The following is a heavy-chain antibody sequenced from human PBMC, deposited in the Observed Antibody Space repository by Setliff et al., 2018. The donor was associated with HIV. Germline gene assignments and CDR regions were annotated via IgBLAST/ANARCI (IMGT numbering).Heavy chain of an antibody. CDR3: VKARVDGDYYYYYYMDV. CDR1: GFTFSSYA. D-gene: IGHD4-17*01. V-gene: IGHV3-64D*09. Sequence: GGSLRFSCSASGFTFSSYAMHWVRQAPGKGLEYVSAISSNGGSTYYADSVKGRFTISRDNSKNTLYLQMSSLRAEDTAVYYCVKARVDGDYYYYYYMDVWGKGTTVTVSS. J-gene: IGHJ6*03. CDR2: ISSNGGST.